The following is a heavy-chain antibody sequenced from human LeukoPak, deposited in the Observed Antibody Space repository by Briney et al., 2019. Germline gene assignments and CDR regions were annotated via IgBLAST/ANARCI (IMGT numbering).Heavy chain of an antibody. D-gene: IGHD6-13*01. V-gene: IGHV4-39*07. J-gene: IGHJ6*03. CDR3: ARIGRFIAAAGTGGDYYYYYMDV. CDR2: IYYSGST. Sequence: PSETLSLTCTVSGGSITSSSYYWGWIRQPPGKGLEWIGSIYYSGSTYYNPSLKSRVTISVDTSKNQFSLKLSSVTAADTAVYYCARIGRFIAAAGTGGDYYYYYMDVWGKGTTVTVSS. CDR1: GGSITSSSYY.